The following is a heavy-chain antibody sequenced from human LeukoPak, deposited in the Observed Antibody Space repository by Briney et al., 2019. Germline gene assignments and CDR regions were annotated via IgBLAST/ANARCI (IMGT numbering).Heavy chain of an antibody. Sequence: SETLSLTCTVSGGSISSYYWSWFRQPPGKGLEWIGYIYYSGSTNYSPSLKSRVTISVDRSKNQFSLKLSSVTAADTAVYYCARGSYSVDYWGQGTLVTVSS. CDR2: IYYSGST. J-gene: IGHJ4*02. CDR1: GGSISSYY. D-gene: IGHD1-26*01. V-gene: IGHV4-59*01. CDR3: ARGSYSVDY.